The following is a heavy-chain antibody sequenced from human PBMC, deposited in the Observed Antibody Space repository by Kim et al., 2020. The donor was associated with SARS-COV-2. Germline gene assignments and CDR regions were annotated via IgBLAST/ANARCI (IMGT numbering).Heavy chain of an antibody. CDR2: ISWNSGSI. CDR1: GFTFDDYA. V-gene: IGHV3-9*01. J-gene: IGHJ4*02. Sequence: GGSLRLSCAASGFTFDDYAMHWVRQAPWKGLEWVSGISWNSGSIGYADSVKGRFTISRDNAKNSLYLQMNSLRAEDTALYYCAKDIGDHYYGSGKDYWGQGTLVTVSS. CDR3: AKDIGDHYYGSGKDY. D-gene: IGHD3-10*01.